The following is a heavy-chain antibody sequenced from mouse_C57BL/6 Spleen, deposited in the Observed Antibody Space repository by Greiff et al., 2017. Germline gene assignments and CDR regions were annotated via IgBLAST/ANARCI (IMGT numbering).Heavy chain of an antibody. J-gene: IGHJ4*01. CDR3: ARVAVGPLNCAKAY. Sequence: VQLQQSGPELVRPGASVKISCKASGYTFTSHWMKWVRQRPGQGLEWIGEIFPGSGSTYYNEKFKGKATLTVDTSSSTAYMHLSSLTSEDTAIYFCARVAVGPLNCAKAYWGQGTSVTVSS. CDR1: GYTFTSHW. V-gene: IGHV1-56*01. CDR2: IFPGSGST. D-gene: IGHD3-3*01.